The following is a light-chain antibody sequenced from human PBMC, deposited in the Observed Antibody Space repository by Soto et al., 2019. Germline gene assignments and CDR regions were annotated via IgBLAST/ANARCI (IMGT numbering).Light chain of an antibody. V-gene: IGLV1-40*01. J-gene: IGLJ1*01. CDR1: SSNIGAGYD. Sequence: QSVLTQPPSLSGAPGQRVTISFTGSSSNIGAGYDVHWYQQLPGTAPKLLIYGNSNRPSGVPDRFSGSKSGTSASLAITGLQAEDEADFYCQSHDSSLSAYVFGTGTKVTVL. CDR2: GNS. CDR3: QSHDSSLSAYV.